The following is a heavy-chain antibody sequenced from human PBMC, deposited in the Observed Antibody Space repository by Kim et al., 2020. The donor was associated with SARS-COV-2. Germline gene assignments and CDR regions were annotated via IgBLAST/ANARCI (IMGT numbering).Heavy chain of an antibody. CDR3: ARDFNGRYDILTGIKLGGVY. V-gene: IGHV1-18*01. CDR1: GYTFTSYG. D-gene: IGHD3-9*01. CDR2: ISAYNGNT. J-gene: IGHJ4*02. Sequence: ASVKVSCKASGYTFTSYGISWVRQAPGQGLEWMGWISAYNGNTNYAQKLQGRVTMTTDTSTSTAYMELRSLRSDDTAVYYCARDFNGRYDILTGIKLGGVYWGQGTLVTVSS.